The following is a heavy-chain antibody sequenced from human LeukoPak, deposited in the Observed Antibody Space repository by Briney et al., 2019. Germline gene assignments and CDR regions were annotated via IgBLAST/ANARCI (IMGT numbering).Heavy chain of an antibody. CDR3: ARDQIEGATNFDY. D-gene: IGHD1-26*01. V-gene: IGHV3-7*03. J-gene: IGHJ4*02. Sequence: GGSLRLSCAASGFTFSSYWMSWVRQAPGKGLEWVANIKQDGSEKYYVDSVKGRSTISRDNAKNSLYLQMNSLRAEDTAVYYCARDQIEGATNFDYWGQGTLVTVSS. CDR2: IKQDGSEK. CDR1: GFTFSSYW.